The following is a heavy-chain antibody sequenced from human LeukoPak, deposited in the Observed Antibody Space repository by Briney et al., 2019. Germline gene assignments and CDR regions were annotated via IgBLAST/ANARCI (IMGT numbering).Heavy chain of an antibody. J-gene: IGHJ4*02. CDR1: GFTFDDYA. CDR2: ISWNSGSI. V-gene: IGHV3-9*01. D-gene: IGHD6-19*01. CDR3: AKEQMAGACDY. Sequence: PGRSLRLSCAASGFTFDDYAMHWVRQAPGKGLEWVSGISWNSGSIGYADSVKGRFTISRDNAKNSLYLQMHSLRAEDTALYYCAKEQMAGACDYWGQGTLVTVSS.